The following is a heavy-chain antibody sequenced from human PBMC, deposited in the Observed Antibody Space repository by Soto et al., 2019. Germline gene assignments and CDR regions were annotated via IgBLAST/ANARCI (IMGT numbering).Heavy chain of an antibody. D-gene: IGHD2-2*02. J-gene: IGHJ4*02. Sequence: GGSLRLSCAASGFTFSSYGMHWVRQAPGKGLEWVAVIWYDGSNKYYADSVKGRFTISRDNSKNTLYLQMNSLRAEDTAVYYCARDYVVPAAIGFDYWGQGTLVTVSS. CDR1: GFTFSSYG. CDR2: IWYDGSNK. V-gene: IGHV3-33*01. CDR3: ARDYVVPAAIGFDY.